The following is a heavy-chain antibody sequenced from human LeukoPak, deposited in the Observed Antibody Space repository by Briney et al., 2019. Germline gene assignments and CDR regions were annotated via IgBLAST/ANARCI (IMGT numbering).Heavy chain of an antibody. CDR2: INHSGST. Sequence: PSETLSLTCAVYGGSFSGYYWSWIRQPPGKGLEWIGEINHSGSTNYNPSLKSRVTISVDTSKNQFSLKLSSVTAADTAVYYCARDTIVVVVAAIRRRLGFDPWGQGTLVTVSS. CDR1: GGSFSGYY. CDR3: ARDTIVVVVAAIRRRLGFDP. D-gene: IGHD2-15*01. V-gene: IGHV4-34*01. J-gene: IGHJ5*02.